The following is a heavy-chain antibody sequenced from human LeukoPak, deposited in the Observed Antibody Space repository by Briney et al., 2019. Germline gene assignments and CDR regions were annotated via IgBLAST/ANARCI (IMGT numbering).Heavy chain of an antibody. CDR2: IYYSGST. CDR3: ARAGVGANNWFDP. V-gene: IGHV4-59*01. D-gene: IGHD1-26*01. Sequence: KASETLSLTCTVSGGSISSYYWSWIRQPPGKGLEWIGYIYYSGSTNYNPSLKSRVTISVDTSKNQFSLKLSSVTAADTAVYYCARAGVGANNWFDPWGQGTLVTVSS. CDR1: GGSISSYY. J-gene: IGHJ5*02.